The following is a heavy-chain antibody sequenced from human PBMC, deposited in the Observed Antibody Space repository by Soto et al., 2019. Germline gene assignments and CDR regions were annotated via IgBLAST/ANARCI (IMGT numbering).Heavy chain of an antibody. CDR1: GYTFTGYY. J-gene: IGHJ4*02. Sequence: GASVKVSCKASGYTFTGYYMHWVRQAPGQGLEWMGWINPNSGGTNYAQKFQGRVTMTRDTSISTAYMELSRLRSDDTAVYYCAREQTPSYGSGDYFDYWGEGTLVTVSS. CDR3: AREQTPSYGSGDYFDY. D-gene: IGHD3-10*01. V-gene: IGHV1-2*02. CDR2: INPNSGGT.